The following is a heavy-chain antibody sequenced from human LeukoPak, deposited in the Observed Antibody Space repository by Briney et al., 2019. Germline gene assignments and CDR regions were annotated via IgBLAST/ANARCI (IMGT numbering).Heavy chain of an antibody. J-gene: IGHJ5*02. D-gene: IGHD6-13*01. Sequence: PGGSLRLSCAASGFTFSSYAMSWVRQAPGKGLEWVSAIGGSGGSTYYADSVKGRFTISRDNSKNTLYLQMNSLRAEDTAVYYCAKDLSPAAGLCNWFDPWGQGTLVTVSS. V-gene: IGHV3-23*01. CDR3: AKDLSPAAGLCNWFDP. CDR2: IGGSGGST. CDR1: GFTFSSYA.